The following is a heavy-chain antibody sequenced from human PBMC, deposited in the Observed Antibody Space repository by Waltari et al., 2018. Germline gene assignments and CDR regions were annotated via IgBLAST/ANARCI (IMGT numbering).Heavy chain of an antibody. V-gene: IGHV2-5*01. J-gene: IGHJ5*02. CDR2: VYWNDDT. Sequence: QVTLKESGPTLVKPTQTLTLTCTFSRLSLSTTGVGGGWSRQPPGKALEWLALVYWNDDTCYSPSLKSRLTIPKDTSKNQVVLTLTTMDPVDTATYYCAHRRGLAAGRFDPWGQGTLVTVSS. CDR1: RLSLSTTGVG. CDR3: AHRRGLAAGRFDP. D-gene: IGHD6-13*01.